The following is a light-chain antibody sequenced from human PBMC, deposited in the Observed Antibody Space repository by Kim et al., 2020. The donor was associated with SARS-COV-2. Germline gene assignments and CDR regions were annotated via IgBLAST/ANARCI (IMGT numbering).Light chain of an antibody. CDR2: DVN. Sequence: YSYVSWYQQHPGKAPKLMIYDVNKRPSGVPDRFSGSKSGNTASLTITGLQTEDEADYYCCSYAGSYTYVFGVGTEVTVL. CDR1: YSY. J-gene: IGLJ1*01. CDR3: CSYAGSYTYV. V-gene: IGLV2-11*03.